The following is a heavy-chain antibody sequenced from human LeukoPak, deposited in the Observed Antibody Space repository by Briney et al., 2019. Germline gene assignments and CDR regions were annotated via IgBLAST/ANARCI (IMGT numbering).Heavy chain of an antibody. D-gene: IGHD1-26*01. CDR2: INPNSGGT. V-gene: IGHV1-2*04. J-gene: IGHJ4*02. CDR1: GYTFTGYY. Sequence: GASVKVSCKASGYTFTGYYMHWVRQAPGQGLEWMGWINPNSGGTNYAQKFQGWATMTRDTSISTAYMELSRLRSDDTAVYYCARGPTRWVGPLGYWGQGTLVTVSS. CDR3: ARGPTRWVGPLGY.